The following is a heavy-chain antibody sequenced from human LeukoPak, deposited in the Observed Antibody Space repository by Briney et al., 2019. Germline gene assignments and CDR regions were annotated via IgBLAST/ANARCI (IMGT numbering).Heavy chain of an antibody. CDR1: GGSLSSYY. D-gene: IGHD2/OR15-2a*01. Sequence: SETLSLTCIVAGGSLSSYYWSWLRQPPGKGLEWVGYIYYSGSTNYNPSLESGVTISVNTSKTQFSLKRSSVTAADTAVYYGAGHHPRNTVDFWGQGTLVTVSS. CDR2: IYYSGST. J-gene: IGHJ4*02. CDR3: AGHHPRNTVDF. V-gene: IGHV4-59*08.